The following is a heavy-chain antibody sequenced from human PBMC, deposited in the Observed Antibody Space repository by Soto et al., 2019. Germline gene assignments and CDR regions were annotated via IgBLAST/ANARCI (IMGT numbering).Heavy chain of an antibody. J-gene: IGHJ4*02. V-gene: IGHV3-48*01. CDR2: NDSSSIII. CDR3: ARDLGSGRRYFDY. CDR1: GFIFSSYG. D-gene: IGHD6-19*01. Sequence: EVQLVDSGGGLVQPGGSLRLSCAASGFIFSSYGMNWVRQAPGKGLEWISYNDSSSIIIYYPDSVKGRFTISRDSAKNSLFLQMNSLRAADTALYYCARDLGSGRRYFDYWGQGTLVTVSS.